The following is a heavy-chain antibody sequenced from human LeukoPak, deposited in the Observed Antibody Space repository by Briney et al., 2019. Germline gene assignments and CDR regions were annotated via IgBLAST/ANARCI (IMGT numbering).Heavy chain of an antibody. CDR3: ARHGSGYYPYYFDY. CDR2: IYYSGNT. V-gene: IGHV4-59*08. J-gene: IGHJ4*02. D-gene: IGHD3-3*01. Sequence: SENLSLTCTVSGGSISSYYWSWIRQPPGKGLEWIGYIYYSGNTNYNPSLKSRVTISVDTSKTQFSLRLSSVTAADTAVYYCARHGSGYYPYYFDYWGQGTLVTVSS. CDR1: GGSISSYY.